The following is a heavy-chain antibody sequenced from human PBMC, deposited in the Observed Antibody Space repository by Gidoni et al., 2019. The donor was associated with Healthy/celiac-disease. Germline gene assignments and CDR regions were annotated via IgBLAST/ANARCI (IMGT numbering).Heavy chain of an antibody. CDR3: ASAQLAIFGAGLLSRYYYMDV. CDR1: GGTFSSYA. D-gene: IGHD3-3*01. Sequence: QVQLVQSGAEVKKPGSSVKVSCKASGGTFSSYAISWVRQAPGQGLEWMGGIIPIFGTANYAQKFQGRVTITADKSTSTAYMELSSLRSEDTAVYYCASAQLAIFGAGLLSRYYYMDVWGKGTTVTVSS. V-gene: IGHV1-69*06. CDR2: IIPIFGTA. J-gene: IGHJ6*03.